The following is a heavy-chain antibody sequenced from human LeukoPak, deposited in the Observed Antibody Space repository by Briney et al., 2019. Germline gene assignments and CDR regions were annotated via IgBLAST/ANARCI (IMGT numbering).Heavy chain of an antibody. CDR3: ARGTYYSGSGPGNWFDP. Sequence: GGSLRLSCAASGFTFSSYWMHWVRQAPGKGLVWVSRINSDGSSTSYADSVKGRFTISRDNANNLLYLQMDSLRPEDTAVYYCARGTYYSGSGPGNWFDPWGHGTLVTVSS. CDR1: GFTFSSYW. J-gene: IGHJ5*02. D-gene: IGHD3-10*01. CDR2: INSDGSST. V-gene: IGHV3-74*01.